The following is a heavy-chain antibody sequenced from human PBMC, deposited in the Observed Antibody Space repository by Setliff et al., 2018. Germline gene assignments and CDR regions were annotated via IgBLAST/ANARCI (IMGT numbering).Heavy chain of an antibody. D-gene: IGHD6-19*01. CDR3: ARHRAVAGAYYFDF. J-gene: IGHJ4*02. Sequence: PSETLSLTCAVSVYSISRDCHWGWIRQPPGKGLEWIGSIYYSGNTYYNASLKGRVTISGDTSKNQFSLKLTAVTAADTAIYYWARHRAVAGAYYFDFWGQGTLVTVSS. CDR1: VYSISRDCH. V-gene: IGHV4-38-2*01. CDR2: IYYSGNT.